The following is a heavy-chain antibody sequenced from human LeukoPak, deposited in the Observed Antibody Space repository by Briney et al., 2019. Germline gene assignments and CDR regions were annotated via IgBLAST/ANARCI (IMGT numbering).Heavy chain of an antibody. Sequence: PGGSLRLSCAASGFTFSNAWMSWVRQAPGKGLEWVGRVKSKADGGTTDYAAPVKGRFTISRDDSQNTLYLQMNSLKTEDTAVYYCTTALEYYDFWSGILDYWGQGTLVTVSS. CDR2: VKSKADGGTT. CDR1: GFTFSNAW. D-gene: IGHD3-3*01. V-gene: IGHV3-15*01. J-gene: IGHJ4*02. CDR3: TTALEYYDFWSGILDY.